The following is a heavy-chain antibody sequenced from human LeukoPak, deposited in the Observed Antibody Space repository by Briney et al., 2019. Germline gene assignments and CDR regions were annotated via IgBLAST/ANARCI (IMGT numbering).Heavy chain of an antibody. J-gene: IGHJ4*02. D-gene: IGHD2-2*01. CDR1: GGSVRGDY. Sequence: SETLARACGVYGGSVRGDYWIWIRQPPVNGLEWIGEINHSGSTNYNPSLKSRVTISVDTSKNQFSLKLSSVTAADTAVYYCARYFYCSSTSCAPGFDYWGQGTLVTVSS. CDR2: INHSGST. CDR3: ARYFYCSSTSCAPGFDY. V-gene: IGHV4-34*01.